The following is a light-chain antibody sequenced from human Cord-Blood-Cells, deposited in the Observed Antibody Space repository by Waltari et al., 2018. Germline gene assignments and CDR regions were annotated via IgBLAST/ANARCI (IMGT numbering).Light chain of an antibody. J-gene: IGLJ3*02. CDR3: SSYTSSSTWV. Sequence: QSALTQPASVSGSPGQSITISCTGTSSDVGGYNYVSWYQQHPGKAPKRMIYDVSNRPSVVSNRFAGSKAGNTASRTISGLQAEDEADYYCSSYTSSSTWVFGGGTKLTVL. CDR1: SSDVGGYNY. CDR2: DVS. V-gene: IGLV2-14*03.